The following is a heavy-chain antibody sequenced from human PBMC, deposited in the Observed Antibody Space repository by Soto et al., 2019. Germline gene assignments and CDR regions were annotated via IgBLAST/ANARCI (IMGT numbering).Heavy chain of an antibody. CDR1: GDSISSSNW. CDR3: ARAGFYDSSGYYFWLFDT. Sequence: QVQLQESGPGLVKPSGTLSLTCAVSGDSISSSNWWGWVRQPPGKGLEWIGEIYHTGSTKYNPSRKSRGTISVDEPKNHFSLRLSSVTAADTAVSYCARAGFYDSSGYYFWLFDTWGQGTLVTVSS. J-gene: IGHJ4*02. D-gene: IGHD3-22*01. CDR2: IYHTGST. V-gene: IGHV4-4*02.